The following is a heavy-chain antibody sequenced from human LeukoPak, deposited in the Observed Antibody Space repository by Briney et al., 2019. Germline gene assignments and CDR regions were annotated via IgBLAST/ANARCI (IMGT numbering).Heavy chain of an antibody. Sequence: GESLKISCKGSGYTFTSYWIGLVRQMPGKGLEWMGIIYPGDSDTGYSPSFQGQVTISADKSISTAYLQWSSLKASDTAMYYCARRLYGGYDLAYYYGKDVWGQGTTVTVSS. V-gene: IGHV5-51*01. CDR1: GYTFTSYW. CDR3: ARRLYGGYDLAYYYGKDV. D-gene: IGHD5-12*01. CDR2: IYPGDSDT. J-gene: IGHJ6*02.